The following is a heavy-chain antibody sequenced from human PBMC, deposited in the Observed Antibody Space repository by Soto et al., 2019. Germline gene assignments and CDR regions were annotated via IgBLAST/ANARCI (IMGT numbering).Heavy chain of an antibody. J-gene: IGHJ4*02. CDR3: AKDIGRITMIVVVGYFDY. V-gene: IGHV3-23*01. D-gene: IGHD3-22*01. CDR1: GFTFSSYA. Sequence: EVQLLESGGGLVQPGGSLRLSCAASGFTFSSYAMSWVRQAPGKGLEWVSAISGSGGSTYYADSVKGRFTISRDNSKNTRYLQMNSLRAEDTAVYYCAKDIGRITMIVVVGYFDYWGQGTLVTVSS. CDR2: ISGSGGST.